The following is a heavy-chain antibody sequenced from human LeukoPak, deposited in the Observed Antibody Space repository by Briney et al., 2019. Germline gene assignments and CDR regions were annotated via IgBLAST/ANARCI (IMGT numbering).Heavy chain of an antibody. D-gene: IGHD3-22*01. J-gene: IGHJ4*02. Sequence: GASVKVSCKVSGYTLTELSMHCVRQAPGKGLEWMGGFDPEDGETIYAQKFQGRVTMTEDTSTDTAYMELSSLRSEDTAVYYCATIRRRYPGYYDSSGYSDYFDYWGQGTLVTVSS. V-gene: IGHV1-24*01. CDR1: GYTLTELS. CDR2: FDPEDGET. CDR3: ATIRRRYPGYYDSSGYSDYFDY.